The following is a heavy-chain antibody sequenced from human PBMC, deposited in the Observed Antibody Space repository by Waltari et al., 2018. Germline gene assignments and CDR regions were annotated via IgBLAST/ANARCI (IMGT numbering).Heavy chain of an antibody. V-gene: IGHV3-30*03. CDR1: GFIFSTYD. D-gene: IGHD6-19*01. CDR2: LSYDGSNK. J-gene: IGHJ4*02. Sequence: QVQLVESGGGVVQPGRSLRLSCAASGFIFSTYDMHVVRQAPGKGLEWVAVLSYDGSNKYYADSLKGRFTISRDNSNNTLYLQMNTLTPEDTAVYFCARENRQWLAPEPYYFDYWGLGTLVTVTS. CDR3: ARENRQWLAPEPYYFDY.